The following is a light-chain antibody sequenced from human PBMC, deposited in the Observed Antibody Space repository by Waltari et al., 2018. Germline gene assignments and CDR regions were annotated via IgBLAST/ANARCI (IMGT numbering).Light chain of an antibody. CDR2: GNN. V-gene: IGLV1-40*01. CDR1: SSNTGPGYV. CDR3: QSYDSSLSHWV. Sequence: QSVLTQTPPVSGAPGQRVIISCTGSSSNTGPGYVVHWYQQLPGAAPKLLISGNNNRPSGVPDRFFGSKSGTSASLAITGLQAEDEADYYCQSYDSSLSHWVFGGGTKLTVL. J-gene: IGLJ3*02.